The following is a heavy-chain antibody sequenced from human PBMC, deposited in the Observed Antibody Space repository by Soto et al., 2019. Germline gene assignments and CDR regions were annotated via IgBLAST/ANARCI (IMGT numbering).Heavy chain of an antibody. CDR3: ARGVVSGGAYYYYGMDV. D-gene: IGHD3-10*01. CDR2: IIPIFGTA. J-gene: IGHJ6*02. CDR1: GGTFSSYA. Sequence: GASVKVSCKASGGTFSSYAISWVRQAPGQGLEWMGGIIPIFGTANYAQKFQGRATITADESTSTAYMELSGLRSEDTAVYYCARGVVSGGAYYYYGMDVWGQGTTVTVSS. V-gene: IGHV1-69*13.